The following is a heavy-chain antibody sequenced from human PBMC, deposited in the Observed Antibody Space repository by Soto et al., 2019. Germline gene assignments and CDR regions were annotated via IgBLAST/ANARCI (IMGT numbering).Heavy chain of an antibody. V-gene: IGHV3-72*01. Sequence: EVQLVESGGGLVQPGGSLRLSCAASGFTFSDHYMDWVRQVPGKGLEWVGRTRNRAKSYTTEYAASVKGRFTVSRDDSKNSLYLQMNSLKTEDTAVYYCSRASVTHWYFDLWGRGTLVTVSS. J-gene: IGHJ2*01. CDR1: GFTFSDHY. CDR3: SRASVTHWYFDL. D-gene: IGHD4-17*01. CDR2: TRNRAKSYTT.